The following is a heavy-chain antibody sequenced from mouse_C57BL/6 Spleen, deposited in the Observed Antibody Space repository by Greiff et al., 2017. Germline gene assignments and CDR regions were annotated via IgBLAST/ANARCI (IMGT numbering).Heavy chain of an antibody. J-gene: IGHJ3*01. CDR1: GFTFSSYA. CDR2: ISDGGSYT. D-gene: IGHD1-1*01. Sequence: EVKLMESGGGLVKPGGSLKLSCAASGFTFSSYALSWVRQTPEKRLAWVATISDGGSYTYYPDNVKGRFTISRDNAKNNLYLQMSHLKSEDTAMYYCAREYYGSSYWFAYWGQGTLVTGSA. V-gene: IGHV5-4*01. CDR3: AREYYGSSYWFAY.